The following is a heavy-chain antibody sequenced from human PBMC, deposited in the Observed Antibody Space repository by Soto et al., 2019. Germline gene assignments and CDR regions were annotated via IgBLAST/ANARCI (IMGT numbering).Heavy chain of an antibody. V-gene: IGHV1-69*06. CDR2: IIPIFGTA. CDR3: ARGLEGYSYGLDYFDY. J-gene: IGHJ4*02. Sequence: GASVKVSCKASGGTFSSYAISWVRQAPGQGLEWMGGIIPIFGTANYAQKFQGRVTITADKSTSTAYMELSSLRSEDTAVYYCARGLEGYSYGLDYFDYWGQGTLVTVSS. CDR1: GGTFSSYA. D-gene: IGHD5-18*01.